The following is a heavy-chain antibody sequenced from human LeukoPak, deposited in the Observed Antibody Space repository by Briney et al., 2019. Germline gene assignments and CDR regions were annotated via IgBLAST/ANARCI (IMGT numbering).Heavy chain of an antibody. CDR1: GYTFTSYA. CDR2: INTNTGNP. D-gene: IGHD5-24*01. J-gene: IGHJ5*02. CDR3: ARNGGEMATTTLGAWFDP. Sequence: ASVKVSCKASGYTFTSYAMNWVRQAPGQGLEWMGLINTNTGNPTYAQGFTGRFVFSLDTSVSTAYLQISSLKAEDTAAYYCARNGGEMATTTLGAWFDPWGQGTLVTVSS. V-gene: IGHV7-4-1*02.